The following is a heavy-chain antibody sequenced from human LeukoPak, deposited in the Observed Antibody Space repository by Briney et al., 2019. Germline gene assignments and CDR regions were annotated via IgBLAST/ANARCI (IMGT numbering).Heavy chain of an antibody. CDR2: INHSGST. V-gene: IGHV4-34*01. J-gene: IGHJ4*02. D-gene: IGHD3-22*01. CDR1: GFTFSSYS. CDR3: ARVRYYYDSSGQYYFDY. Sequence: GSLRLSCAASGFTFSSYSMNWVRQPPGKGLEWIGEINHSGSTNYNPSLKSRVTISVDTSKNQFSLKLSSVTAADTAVYYCARVRYYYDSSGQYYFDYWGQGTLVTVSS.